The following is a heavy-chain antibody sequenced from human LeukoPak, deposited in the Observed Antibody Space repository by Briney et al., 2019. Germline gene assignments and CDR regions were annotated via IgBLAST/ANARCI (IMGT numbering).Heavy chain of an antibody. V-gene: IGHV3-53*01. J-gene: IGHJ6*03. CDR1: GFTVSSNY. Sequence: PGGSLRLSCAASGFTVSSNYVSWVRQAPGKGLEWVSVIYSGGSTYYADSVKGRFTISRDNSKNTLYLQMNSLRAEDTAVYYCARARYSSGWYGTGEYYYYMDVWGKGTTVTVSS. CDR3: ARARYSSGWYGTGEYYYYMDV. D-gene: IGHD6-19*01. CDR2: IYSGGST.